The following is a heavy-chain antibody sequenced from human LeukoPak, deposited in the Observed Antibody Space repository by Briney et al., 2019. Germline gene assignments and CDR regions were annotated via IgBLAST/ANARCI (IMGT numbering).Heavy chain of an antibody. CDR2: FDPEDGET. D-gene: IGHD1-26*01. J-gene: IGHJ3*02. CDR3: ATGRGSLDAFDI. CDR1: GYTLTELS. Sequence: ALVKVSCKVSGYTLTELSMHWVRQAPGKGLEWMGGFDPEDGETIYAQKFQGRVTMTEDTSTDTAYMELSSLRSEDTAVYYCATGRGSLDAFDIWGQGTMVTVSS. V-gene: IGHV1-24*01.